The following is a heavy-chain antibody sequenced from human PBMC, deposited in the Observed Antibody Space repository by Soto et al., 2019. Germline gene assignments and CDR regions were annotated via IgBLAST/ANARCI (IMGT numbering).Heavy chain of an antibody. CDR1: GYSFTSYW. D-gene: IGHD6-13*01. CDR2: IYPGDSDT. CDR3: ATHRQQLVWRDAFDI. Sequence: PGESLKISCKGSGYSFTSYWIGWVRQMPGKGLEWMGIIYPGDSDTRYSPSFQGQVTISADKSISTACLQWSSLKASDTAMYYCATHRQQLVWRDAFDIWGQGTIVTVTS. V-gene: IGHV5-51*01. J-gene: IGHJ3*02.